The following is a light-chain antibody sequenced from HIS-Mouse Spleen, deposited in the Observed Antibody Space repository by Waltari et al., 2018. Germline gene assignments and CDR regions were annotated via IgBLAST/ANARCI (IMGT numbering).Light chain of an antibody. J-gene: IGLJ2*01. V-gene: IGLV2-11*01. CDR1: SSDVGGYNY. Sequence: QSALTQPRSVSGSPGQSVTISFTGTSSDVGGYNYVPWYQPHPGKAPKLMIYDVSKRPSGVPDRFSGSKSGNTASLTISGLQAEDEADYYCCSYAGSYTLVFGGGTKLTVL. CDR3: CSYAGSYTLV. CDR2: DVS.